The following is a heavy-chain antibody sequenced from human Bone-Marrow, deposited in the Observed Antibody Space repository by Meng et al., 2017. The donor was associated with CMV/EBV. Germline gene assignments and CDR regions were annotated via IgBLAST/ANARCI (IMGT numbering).Heavy chain of an antibody. CDR1: GFTFSSYA. CDR3: ASAWAGYCSSTSCYIRGAFDI. J-gene: IGHJ3*02. V-gene: IGHV3-23*03. Sequence: GGSLRLSCAASGFTFSSYAMSWVRQAPGKGLEWVSVIYSGGSSTYYADSVKGRFTIPRDKSKNTLYLQMNSLRAEDKAVYFCASAWAGYCSSTSCYIRGAFDIWGQGTMVTVSS. CDR2: IYSGGSST. D-gene: IGHD2-2*02.